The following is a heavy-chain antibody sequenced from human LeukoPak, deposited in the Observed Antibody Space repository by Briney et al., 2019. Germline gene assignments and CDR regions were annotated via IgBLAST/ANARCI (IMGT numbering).Heavy chain of an antibody. CDR1: GFTFNSYW. D-gene: IGHD4-17*01. CDR3: ARDLQATVTTKGWGFDL. J-gene: IGHJ2*01. Sequence: PGGSLRLSCAASGFTFNSYWMHWVRQAPGKGLVWVSRINDHGSSTNYADSVKGRFTISRDDAKNTLYLQMNSLRAEDTAVYYCARDLQATVTTKGWGFDLWGRGTPVTVSS. V-gene: IGHV3-74*01. CDR2: INDHGSST.